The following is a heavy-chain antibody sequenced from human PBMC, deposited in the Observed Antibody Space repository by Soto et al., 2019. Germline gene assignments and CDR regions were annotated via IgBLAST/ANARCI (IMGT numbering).Heavy chain of an antibody. CDR1: GYTFTGYY. V-gene: IGHV1-2*02. Sequence: ASVKVSCKASGYTFTGYYMHWVRQAPGQGLEWMGWINPNSGGTNYAQKFQGRVTMTRDTSISTAYMELSRLRSDDTAVYYCAKSSSSWYDGDYYYGMEVWGQGTTVTVSS. CDR3: AKSSSSWYDGDYYYGMEV. CDR2: INPNSGGT. J-gene: IGHJ6*02. D-gene: IGHD6-13*01.